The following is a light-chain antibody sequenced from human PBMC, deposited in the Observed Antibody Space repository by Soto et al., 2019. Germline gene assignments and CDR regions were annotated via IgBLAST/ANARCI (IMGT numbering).Light chain of an antibody. J-gene: IGKJ2*01. Sequence: DIQMTQSPSSLSASVGDRITITCRASQSISTYLNWYHQKPGKAPKLLISAASSLQSGVPSRFSGSGSGTDFTLTISSLQPEDFVTYFCQQSYTIPFTFGQGTKVEIK. CDR1: QSISTY. CDR3: QQSYTIPFT. CDR2: AAS. V-gene: IGKV1-39*01.